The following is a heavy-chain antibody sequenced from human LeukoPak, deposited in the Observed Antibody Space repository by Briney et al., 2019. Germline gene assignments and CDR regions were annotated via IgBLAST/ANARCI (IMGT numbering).Heavy chain of an antibody. CDR3: ARDLRGYFNFDY. D-gene: IGHD2/OR15-2a*01. Sequence: SVKVSCKASGGTFSRYAISWVRQAPGQGLEWMGGINPVFGSTNYAQKFQGRFTITADESTSTAYMELSSLRSEDTAVYYCARDLRGYFNFDYWGQGTLVTVSS. V-gene: IGHV1-69*13. CDR2: INPVFGST. J-gene: IGHJ4*02. CDR1: GGTFSRYA.